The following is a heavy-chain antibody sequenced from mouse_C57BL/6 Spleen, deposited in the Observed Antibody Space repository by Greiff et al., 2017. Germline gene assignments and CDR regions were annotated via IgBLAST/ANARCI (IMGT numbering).Heavy chain of an antibody. Sequence: EVQLVESGGGLVKPGGSLKLSCAASGFTFSSYAMSWVRQTPEKGLEWVATISGGGSYTYYPDNVKGRFTISRDNAKNNLYLQMSHLKSEDTAMYYCAKDYYGRSCYFAYWGQGTTLTVSS. J-gene: IGHJ2*01. CDR1: GFTFSSYA. CDR3: AKDYYGRSCYFAY. CDR2: ISGGGSYT. V-gene: IGHV5-4*01. D-gene: IGHD1-1*01.